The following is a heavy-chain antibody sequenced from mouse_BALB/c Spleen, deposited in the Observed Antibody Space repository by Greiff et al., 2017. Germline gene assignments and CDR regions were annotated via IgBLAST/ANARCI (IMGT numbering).Heavy chain of an antibody. J-gene: IGHJ2*01. Sequence: VQLQQSGAELMKPGASVKISCKATGYTFSSYWIEWVKQRPGHGLEWIGEILPGSGSTNYNEKFKGKATFTADTSSNTAYMQLSSLTSEDSAVYYCARIGFEITTAFDYWGQGTTLTVSS. CDR1: GYTFSSYW. V-gene: IGHV1-9*01. CDR2: ILPGSGST. CDR3: ARIGFEITTAFDY. D-gene: IGHD1-2*01.